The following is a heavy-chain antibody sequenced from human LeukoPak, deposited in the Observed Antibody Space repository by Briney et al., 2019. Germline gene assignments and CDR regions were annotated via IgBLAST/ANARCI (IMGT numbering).Heavy chain of an antibody. CDR1: GFRFSSYV. J-gene: IGHJ4*02. D-gene: IGHD1-26*01. CDR2: IDGSDGAS. Sequence: GGSLRLSCAASGFRFSSYVMSWVRQAPGKGLEYVSSIDGSDGASYYADSVKGRFTISRDNSKNTLFLQMNSLRVEDTAVYYCARVDSGNYDYLGQGTLLTVSS. CDR3: ARVDSGNYDY. V-gene: IGHV3-23*01.